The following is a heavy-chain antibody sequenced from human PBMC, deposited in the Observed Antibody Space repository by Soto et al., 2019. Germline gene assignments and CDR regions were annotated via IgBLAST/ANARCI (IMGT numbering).Heavy chain of an antibody. V-gene: IGHV3-15*07. CDR1: GFTFSNAW. CDR2: IKSKTDGGTT. CDR3: TTDPGYTWNYHDYYYGMDV. J-gene: IGHJ6*02. Sequence: EVQLVESGGGLVKPGGSLRLSCAASGFTFSNAWMNWVRQAPGKGLEWVGRIKSKTDGGTTDYAAPVKGRFTISRDDSKNTLYLQMNSLKTEDTAVYYCTTDPGYTWNYHDYYYGMDVWGQATTVTVS. D-gene: IGHD1-7*01.